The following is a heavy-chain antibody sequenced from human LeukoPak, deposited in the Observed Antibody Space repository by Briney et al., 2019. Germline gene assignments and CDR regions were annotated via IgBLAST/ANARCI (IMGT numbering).Heavy chain of an antibody. J-gene: IGHJ4*02. D-gene: IGHD1-26*01. Sequence: PGGSLRLSCAASGFIFSSYTIIWVRQAPGKGLEWVSAIGGGVSGTYYADSVKARFTISRDNSKNTVYLQMNSLRAEDTALYYCAKFIPLVGTTKCYFDSWGQGTLVTVSS. V-gene: IGHV3-23*01. CDR3: AKFIPLVGTTKCYFDS. CDR1: GFIFSSYT. CDR2: IGGGVSGT.